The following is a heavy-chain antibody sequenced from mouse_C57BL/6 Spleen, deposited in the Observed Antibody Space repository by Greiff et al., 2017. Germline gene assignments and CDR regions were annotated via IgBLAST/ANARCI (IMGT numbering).Heavy chain of an antibody. Sequence: EVKLMESEGGLVQPGSSMKLSCTASGFTFSDYYMAWVRQVPEKGLEWVANINYDGSSTYYLASLKSRFIISRDNAKNILYLKMSSLKSEDTATYYGARVGSYSSGYRAMDYWGQGTSVTVSS. J-gene: IGHJ4*01. V-gene: IGHV5-16*01. CDR3: ARVGSYSSGYRAMDY. CDR1: GFTFSDYY. D-gene: IGHD3-2*02. CDR2: INYDGSST.